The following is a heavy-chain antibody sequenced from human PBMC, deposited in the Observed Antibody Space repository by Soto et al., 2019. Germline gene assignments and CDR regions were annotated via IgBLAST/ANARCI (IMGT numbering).Heavy chain of an antibody. D-gene: IGHD2-2*01. CDR1: GYTFTVYA. CDR2: INGDTGDT. Sequence: ASVKVSCKASGYTFTVYAIHCVLQAPLQRLEWMGWINGDTGDTKYAQKFQGRVTITRDTSATTAYMELTSLGSEDTALYHCARGYCSSTSCQYYLDFWGQGTPVTVSS. V-gene: IGHV1-3*01. J-gene: IGHJ4*02. CDR3: ARGYCSSTSCQYYLDF.